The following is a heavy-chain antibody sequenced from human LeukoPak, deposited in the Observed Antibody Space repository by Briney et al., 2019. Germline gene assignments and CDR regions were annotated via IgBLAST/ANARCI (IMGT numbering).Heavy chain of an antibody. CDR3: ARQRFRDGYNYEFDY. V-gene: IGHV4-59*08. Sequence: SETLSLTCTVSGGSISSYYWSWIRQPPGKGLEWIGYIYYSGSTNYNPSLKSRVTISVDTSKNQFSLKLSSVTAADTAVYYCARQRFRDGYNYEFDYWGQGTLVTVSS. D-gene: IGHD5-24*01. CDR2: IYYSGST. CDR1: GGSISSYY. J-gene: IGHJ4*02.